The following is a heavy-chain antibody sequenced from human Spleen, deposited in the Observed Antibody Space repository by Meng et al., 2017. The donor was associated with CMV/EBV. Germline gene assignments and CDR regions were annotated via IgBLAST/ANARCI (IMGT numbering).Heavy chain of an antibody. Sequence: ASGFHFSDYYMSWIRQAPGKGLEWVSYISSSGSTIYYADSVKGRFTISRDNAKNSLYLQMNSLRAEDTAVYYCARDSSGYYPNWFDPWGQGTLVTVSS. CDR3: ARDSSGYYPNWFDP. V-gene: IGHV3-11*01. J-gene: IGHJ5*02. CDR2: ISSSGSTI. D-gene: IGHD3-22*01. CDR1: GFHFSDYY.